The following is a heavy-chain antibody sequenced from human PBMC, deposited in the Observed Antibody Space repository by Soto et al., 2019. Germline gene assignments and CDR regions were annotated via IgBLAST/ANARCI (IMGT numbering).Heavy chain of an antibody. D-gene: IGHD2-2*01. J-gene: IGHJ4*02. V-gene: IGHV3-30*18. CDR2: TSYDGINK. CDR3: AKASLCSRASCNSFVLDS. Sequence: QVQLVESGGGVVQPGRSLRLSCAASGFTFTSSGMHWARQAPGKGLEWVAVTSYDGINKYYADSVKGRFTISRDSSKNTRLLQMNGLRIEDTAMYYCAKASLCSRASCNSFVLDSWGQGTLVTVSS. CDR1: GFTFTSSG.